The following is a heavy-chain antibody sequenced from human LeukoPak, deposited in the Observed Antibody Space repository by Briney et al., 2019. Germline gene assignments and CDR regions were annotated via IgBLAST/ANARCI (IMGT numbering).Heavy chain of an antibody. J-gene: IGHJ3*02. D-gene: IGHD3-3*01. Sequence: SGGSLRLSCAASGFTFSSYVMSWVRQAPGKGLEWVSGFTSGGNTHYSDSVKGRFTISRDNSKNTLYLRMNSLRADDTAVYYCARTDRTGALGRFRMRSDAFDIWGQGTVVTVSS. CDR3: ARTDRTGALGRFRMRSDAFDI. V-gene: IGHV3-23*01. CDR1: GFTFSSYV. CDR2: FTSGGNT.